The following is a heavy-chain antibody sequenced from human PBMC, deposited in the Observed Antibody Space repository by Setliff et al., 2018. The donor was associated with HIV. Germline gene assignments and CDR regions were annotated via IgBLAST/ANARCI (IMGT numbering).Heavy chain of an antibody. J-gene: IGHJ6*03. CDR2: IYYSGST. CDR3: ARGVVVVPAARDYYYYLDV. Sequence: SETLSLTCIVSGGSINSSSYYWAWIRQPPGKGLEWIGSIYYSGSTYYNSSLKSRGTISVDTSKDQFSLKLSSVTAADTAVYYCARGVVVVPAARDYYYYLDVWGKGTTVTVSS. CDR1: GGSINSSSYY. V-gene: IGHV4-39*01. D-gene: IGHD2-2*01.